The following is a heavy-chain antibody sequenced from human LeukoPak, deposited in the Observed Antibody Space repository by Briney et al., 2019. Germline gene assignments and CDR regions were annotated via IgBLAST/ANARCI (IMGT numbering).Heavy chain of an antibody. V-gene: IGHV3-23*01. CDR3: AKDDLSGPTFDY. CDR1: GFTFSSYG. D-gene: IGHD2-15*01. J-gene: IGHJ4*02. Sequence: PGGSLRLSCAASGFTFSSYGMSWVRQAPGKGLEWVSAISGSGGSTYYADSVKGRFTISRDNSKNTLYLQMNSLRAEDTAVYYCAKDDLSGPTFDYWGQGTLVTVSS. CDR2: ISGSGGST.